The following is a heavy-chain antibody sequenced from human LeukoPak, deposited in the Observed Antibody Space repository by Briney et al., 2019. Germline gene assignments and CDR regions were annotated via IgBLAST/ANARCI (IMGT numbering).Heavy chain of an antibody. J-gene: IGHJ4*02. Sequence: SETLSLTCTVSGGSISSSSYYWGWIRQPPGKGLEWIGSIYYSGSTYYNPSLKSRVTISVDTSKNQLSLKLSSVTAADTAVYYCARTYGDYVGRFDYWGQGTLVTVSS. D-gene: IGHD4-17*01. V-gene: IGHV4-39*01. CDR3: ARTYGDYVGRFDY. CDR1: GGSISSSSYY. CDR2: IYYSGST.